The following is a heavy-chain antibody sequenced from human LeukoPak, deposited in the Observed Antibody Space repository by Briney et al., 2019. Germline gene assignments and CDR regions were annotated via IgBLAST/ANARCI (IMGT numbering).Heavy chain of an antibody. CDR3: ARDWSSSGSYPIPHAFDI. J-gene: IGHJ3*02. D-gene: IGHD3-10*01. CDR1: GFTFSSYS. CDR2: ISSSSSYI. V-gene: IGHV3-21*01. Sequence: GGSLRLSCAASGFTFSSYSMSWVRQAPGKGLEWVSSISSSSSYIYHADSVKGRFTISRDNAKNSLYLQMNSLRAEDTAVYYCARDWSSSGSYPIPHAFDIWGQGTMVTVSS.